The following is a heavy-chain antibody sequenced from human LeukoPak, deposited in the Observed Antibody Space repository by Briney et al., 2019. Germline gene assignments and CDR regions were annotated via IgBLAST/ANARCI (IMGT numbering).Heavy chain of an antibody. J-gene: IGHJ3*02. CDR3: ARARSSYGYGDAFDI. CDR2: ISWDGGST. CDR1: GFTFDDYT. V-gene: IGHV3-43*01. Sequence: GGSLRLSCAASGFTFDDYTMHWVRQAPGKGLEWVSLISWDGGSTYYADSVKGRFTISRDNSKNSLYLQMNSLRAEDTAVYCCARARSSYGYGDAFDIWGQGTMVTVSS. D-gene: IGHD5-18*01.